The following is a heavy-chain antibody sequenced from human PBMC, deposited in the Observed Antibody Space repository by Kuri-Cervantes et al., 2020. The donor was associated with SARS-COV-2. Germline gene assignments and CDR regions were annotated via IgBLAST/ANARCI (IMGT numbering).Heavy chain of an antibody. CDR1: GLTFSSYA. CDR3: ASELVGYFDY. J-gene: IGHJ4*02. V-gene: IGHV3-30-3*01. Sequence: GGSLRLSCAASGLTFSSYAMHWVRQAPGKGLEWVSLISYDGGNKYYADSVKGRFTISRDNSKNTLYLQMNSLRAEDTAVYYCASELVGYFDYWGQGTLVTVSS. CDR2: ISYDGGNK.